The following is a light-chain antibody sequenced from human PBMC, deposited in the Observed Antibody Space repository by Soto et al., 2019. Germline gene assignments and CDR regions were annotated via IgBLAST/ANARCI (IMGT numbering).Light chain of an antibody. V-gene: IGKV1-33*01. CDR1: QDITNY. CDR3: QHYHTLPLS. CDR2: DAS. Sequence: DIQMTQSPSSLSASVGDRVNISCQASQDITNYLNWYQQKPGKAPRLLIYDASNLETGVPSRFNGSGSGTDFTVTVTSLQPGDIATYYCQHYHTLPLSFGGGTKVDI. J-gene: IGKJ4*01.